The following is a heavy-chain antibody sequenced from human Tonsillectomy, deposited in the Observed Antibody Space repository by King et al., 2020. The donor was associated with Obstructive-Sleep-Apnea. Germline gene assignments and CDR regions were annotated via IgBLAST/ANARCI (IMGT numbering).Heavy chain of an antibody. Sequence: QLVQSGAEVKKPGASVKVSCKASGYTFTGYYMHWVRQAPGQGLEWMGWINPNSGGTNYAQKFQGWVTMTRDTSISTAYVELSRLRSDETAVYYCARVREVYVWWSYRSIWFDPWGRGSLVSVSS. CDR2: INPNSGGT. J-gene: IGHJ5*02. CDR1: GYTFTGYY. CDR3: ARVREVYVWWSYRSIWFDP. V-gene: IGHV1-2*04. D-gene: IGHD3-16*02.